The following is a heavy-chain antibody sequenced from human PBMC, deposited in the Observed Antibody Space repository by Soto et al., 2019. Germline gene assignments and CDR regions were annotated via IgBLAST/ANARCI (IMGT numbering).Heavy chain of an antibody. V-gene: IGHV6-1*01. J-gene: IGHJ6*02. CDR2: TYYRSKWYN. Sequence: SQTLSLTCAISGDSVSSNSAAWNWIRQSPSRGLEWLGRTYYRSKWYNDYAVSVKSRITINPETSKNQFSLQLNSVTPEDTAVYYCARLHYYDSSGYYSSYYGMDVWGQGTTVTVSS. CDR3: ARLHYYDSSGYYSSYYGMDV. D-gene: IGHD3-22*01. CDR1: GDSVSSNSAA.